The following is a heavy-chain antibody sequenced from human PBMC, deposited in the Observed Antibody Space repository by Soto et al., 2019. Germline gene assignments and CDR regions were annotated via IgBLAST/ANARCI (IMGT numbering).Heavy chain of an antibody. V-gene: IGHV1-18*01. D-gene: IGHD2-2*01. Sequence: GASVKVSCKASGYTFTSYGISWVRQAPGQGLEWMGWISAYNGNTNYAQKLQGRVTMTTDTSTSTAYMELRSLRSDDTAVYYCARDRGRYCSSTSCYLFDPWGQGTLVTVSS. CDR3: ARDRGRYCSSTSCYLFDP. CDR2: ISAYNGNT. J-gene: IGHJ5*02. CDR1: GYTFTSYG.